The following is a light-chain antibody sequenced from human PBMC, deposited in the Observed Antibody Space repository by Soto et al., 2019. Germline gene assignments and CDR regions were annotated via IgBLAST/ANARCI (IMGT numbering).Light chain of an antibody. CDR2: GAS. CDR1: QSVSSD. J-gene: IGKJ1*01. CDR3: QQYTNWPPT. Sequence: EIVVTQSPATLSVSPGERATLSCRASQSVSSDLAWYQQKPGQAPRLLIYGASTRATGVPARFSGSGSGTEFTLTISSLQSEDFAVYCCQQYTNWPPTFGQGTKVDIK. V-gene: IGKV3-15*01.